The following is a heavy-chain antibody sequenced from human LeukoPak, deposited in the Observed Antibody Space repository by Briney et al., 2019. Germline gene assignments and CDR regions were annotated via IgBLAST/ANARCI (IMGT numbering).Heavy chain of an antibody. D-gene: IGHD6-13*01. J-gene: IGHJ4*02. CDR1: GFTFSSYA. CDR2: ISSNGGST. CDR3: VILGGIAAADYYFDY. Sequence: PGGSLRLSCSASGFTFSSYAMHWVRQAPGKGLEYVSAISSNGGSTYYADSVKGRFTISRDNSKNTLYLQMSSLRAEDTAVYYCVILGGIAAADYYFDYWGQGTLVTVSS. V-gene: IGHV3-64D*09.